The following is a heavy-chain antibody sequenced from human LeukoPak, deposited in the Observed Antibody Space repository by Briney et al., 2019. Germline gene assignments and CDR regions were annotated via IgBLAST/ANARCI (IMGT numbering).Heavy chain of an antibody. V-gene: IGHV4-61*01. D-gene: IGHD5-24*01. CDR3: ARNGPYQRDAFDI. CDR1: GGSISSSSYY. Sequence: SETLSPTCTVSGGSISSSSYYWSWIRQPPGKGLEWIGYIYYSGSTNYNPSLKSRLIILVDTSKNQFSLNLTSVTAADTAVYYCARNGPYQRDAFDIWGQGTMVTVSS. CDR2: IYYSGST. J-gene: IGHJ3*02.